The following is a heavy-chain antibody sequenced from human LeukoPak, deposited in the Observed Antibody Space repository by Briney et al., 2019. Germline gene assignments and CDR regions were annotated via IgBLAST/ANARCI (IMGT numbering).Heavy chain of an antibody. CDR3: ARENWVFDY. CDR2: VYRSGTT. V-gene: IGHV4-38-2*02. D-gene: IGHD7-27*01. J-gene: IGHJ4*02. Sequence: PSETLSLTCVVYGYSISSGYHWGWIRQPPGKGLEWIGSVYRSGTTYYDPSLKSRVTISVDTSKNQISLKVRSVTAADTAMYYCARENWVFDYWGQGILVTVSS. CDR1: GYSISSGYH.